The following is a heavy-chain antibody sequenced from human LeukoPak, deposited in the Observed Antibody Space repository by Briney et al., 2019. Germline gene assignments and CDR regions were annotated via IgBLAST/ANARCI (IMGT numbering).Heavy chain of an antibody. V-gene: IGHV3-21*01. D-gene: IGHD4-17*01. CDR2: ISSSSSYI. CDR3: ARELDYGKATDAFDI. Sequence: GGSLRLSCAASGFTFSSYSMNWVRQAPGKGLEWVSSISSSSSYIYYADSVKGRFTISRDNAKNSLYLQMNSLRAEDTAVYYCARELDYGKATDAFDIWGQGTMVTVSS. J-gene: IGHJ3*02. CDR1: GFTFSSYS.